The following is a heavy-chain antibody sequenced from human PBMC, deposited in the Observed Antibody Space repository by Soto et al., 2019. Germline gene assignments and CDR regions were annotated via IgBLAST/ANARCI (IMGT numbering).Heavy chain of an antibody. V-gene: IGHV4-39*01. CDR2: IYYSGST. Sequence: SETLSLTCTVSGGSISSSSYYWGWIRQPPGKGLEWIGSIYYSGSTYYNPSLKSRVTISVDTSKNQFSLKLSSVTAADTAVYYCLRVRNEYGDFVDYWGQGNLVTVSS. CDR3: LRVRNEYGDFVDY. CDR1: GGSISSSSYY. J-gene: IGHJ4*02. D-gene: IGHD4-17*01.